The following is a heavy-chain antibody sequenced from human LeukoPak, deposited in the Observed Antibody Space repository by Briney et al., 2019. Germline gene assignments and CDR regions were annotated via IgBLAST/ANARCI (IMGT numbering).Heavy chain of an antibody. V-gene: IGHV3-64D*06. CDR1: GFTFSSYA. CDR3: VKDRIGGYYYDSSGYYSGAFDI. J-gene: IGHJ3*02. Sequence: HPGRSLRLSCAASGFTFSSYAMHWVRQAPGKGLEYVSAISSNGGSTYYADSVKGRFTISRDNSKNTLYLQMSSLRAEDTAVYYCVKDRIGGYYYDSSGYYSGAFDIWGQGTMVTASS. D-gene: IGHD3-22*01. CDR2: ISSNGGST.